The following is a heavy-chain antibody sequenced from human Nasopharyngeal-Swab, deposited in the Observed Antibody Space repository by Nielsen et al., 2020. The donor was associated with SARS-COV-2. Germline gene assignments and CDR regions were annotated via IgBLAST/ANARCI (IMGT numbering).Heavy chain of an antibody. V-gene: IGHV3-73*01. CDR3: TRHVPCSSTSCYYMDV. J-gene: IGHJ6*03. CDR1: GFTFSGSA. Sequence: GVLKISCAASGFTFSGSAMHWVRQASGKGLEWVGRIRSKANSYATAYAASVKGRFTISRDDSKNTAYLQMNSLKTEDTAVYYCTRHVPCSSTSCYYMDVWGKGTTVTVSS. CDR2: IRSKANSYAT. D-gene: IGHD2-2*01.